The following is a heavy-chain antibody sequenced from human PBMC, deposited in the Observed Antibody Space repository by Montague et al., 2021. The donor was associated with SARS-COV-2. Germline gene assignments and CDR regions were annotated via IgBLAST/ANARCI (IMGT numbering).Heavy chain of an antibody. V-gene: IGHV4-39*01. CDR3: ARQENSSGWFKPDAFDI. CDR1: GGSIISRSYY. D-gene: IGHD6-19*01. Sequence: SETLSLTCTVSGGSIISRSYYWGWIRQPPGKGLEWIGSIYYSGSTYYNPSLKSRVTISVDTSKNQFSLKLSSVTAADTAVYYCARQENSSGWFKPDAFDIWGQGTMVTVSS. J-gene: IGHJ3*02. CDR2: IYYSGST.